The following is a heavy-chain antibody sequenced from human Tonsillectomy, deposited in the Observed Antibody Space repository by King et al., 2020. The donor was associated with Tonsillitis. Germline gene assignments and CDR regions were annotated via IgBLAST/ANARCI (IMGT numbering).Heavy chain of an antibody. D-gene: IGHD3-22*01. Sequence: QLVQSGAEVKKPGESLKISCKGSGFNFTTYWIGWVRQVPGRGLEWMGIIYAGDSDTMYSPSFQGRVTMSADTSIRTAYLQWSSLKASDTAIYYCARKGYYYDSCTYYPLGFDYWGQGTLVTVSS. CDR2: IYAGDSDT. J-gene: IGHJ4*02. CDR1: GFNFTTYW. CDR3: ARKGYYYDSCTYYPLGFDY. V-gene: IGHV5-51*01.